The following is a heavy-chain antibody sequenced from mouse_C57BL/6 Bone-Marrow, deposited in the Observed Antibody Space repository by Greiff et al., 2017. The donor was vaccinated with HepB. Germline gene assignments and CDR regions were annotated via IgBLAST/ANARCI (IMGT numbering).Heavy chain of an antibody. V-gene: IGHV5-17*01. Sequence: EVKLVESGGGLVKPGGSLKLSCAASGFTFSDYGMHWVRQAPEKGLEWVAYISSGSSTIYYADTVKGRFTVSRDNAKNTLFLQMTSMRSEDTAMYYCARRMMDYWGQGTSVTVSS. CDR2: ISSGSSTI. CDR3: ARRMMDY. CDR1: GFTFSDYG. J-gene: IGHJ4*01.